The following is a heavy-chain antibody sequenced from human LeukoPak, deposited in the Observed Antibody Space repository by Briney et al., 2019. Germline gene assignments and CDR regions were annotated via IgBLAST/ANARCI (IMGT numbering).Heavy chain of an antibody. CDR3: ARARRIRFFDY. CDR1: GGSFSGYY. J-gene: IGHJ4*02. D-gene: IGHD3-3*02. V-gene: IGHV4-34*01. CDR2: INHSGSA. Sequence: SETLSLTCAVYGGSFSGYYWSWIRQPPGKGLEWIGEINHSGSANYNPSLKSRVTISVDTSRNQFSLKLSSVTAADTAVYYCARARRIRFFDYWGQGTLVTVSS.